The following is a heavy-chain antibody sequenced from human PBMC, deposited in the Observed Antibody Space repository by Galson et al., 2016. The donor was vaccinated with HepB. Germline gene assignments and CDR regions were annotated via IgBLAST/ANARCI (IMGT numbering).Heavy chain of an antibody. Sequence: SLRLSCAVSGFTFNTYGMNWVRQAPGKGLEWISFISSSSDIIHYADSVKGRFTISRDNAENALYLQMNSLRDEDMAVYYCERNPEVNIILQHWGQGTLVTVSS. CDR3: ERNPEVNIILQH. V-gene: IGHV3-48*02. CDR1: GFTFNTYG. CDR2: ISSSSDII. D-gene: IGHD2/OR15-2a*01. J-gene: IGHJ1*01.